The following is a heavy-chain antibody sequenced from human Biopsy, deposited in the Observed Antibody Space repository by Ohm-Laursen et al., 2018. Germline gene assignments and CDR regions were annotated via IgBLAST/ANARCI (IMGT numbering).Heavy chain of an antibody. D-gene: IGHD4-17*01. CDR2: ISGNSDII. V-gene: IGHV3-23*01. CDR3: ALAAAQTVTHFDY. CDR1: GFTLSSYA. Sequence: SLRLSCAASGFTLSSYAMTWFRQAPGKGLEWVSTISGNSDIIYDTDSVKGRFTISRDNSKNTLYLQMNSLRADDTAVYYCALAAAQTVTHFDYWGQGTLVTASS. J-gene: IGHJ4*02.